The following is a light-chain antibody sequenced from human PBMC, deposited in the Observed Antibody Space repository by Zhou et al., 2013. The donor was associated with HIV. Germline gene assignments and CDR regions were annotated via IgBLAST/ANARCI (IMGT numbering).Light chain of an antibody. CDR3: MQYTHWPHT. CDR1: QSLAHSDGNTY. V-gene: IGKV2-30*02. J-gene: IGKJ2*01. CDR2: YVS. Sequence: VMTQSPLSLAVTLGQPASISCRSSQSLAHSDGNTYLNWFHQRPGQSPRRLIYYVSNRDSGVPDRFTGSGSGTDFTLKISRVEAEDVGVYFCMQYTHWPHTFGQGTNLEIK.